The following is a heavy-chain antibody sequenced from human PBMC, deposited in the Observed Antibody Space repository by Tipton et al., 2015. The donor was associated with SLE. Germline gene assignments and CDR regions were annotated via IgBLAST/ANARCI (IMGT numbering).Heavy chain of an antibody. Sequence: LRLSCAVHGGSFSVYYWSWIRQPPEKGLEWIGEINHRGDSNYNPSLKSRVAISLDTSKTQFSLRLSSVTAADTASYFCARGGKTTSFTRAFDIWGQGTMVTVSS. CDR3: ARGGKTTSFTRAFDI. V-gene: IGHV4-34*01. D-gene: IGHD2-2*01. CDR1: GGSFSVYY. CDR2: INHRGDS. J-gene: IGHJ3*02.